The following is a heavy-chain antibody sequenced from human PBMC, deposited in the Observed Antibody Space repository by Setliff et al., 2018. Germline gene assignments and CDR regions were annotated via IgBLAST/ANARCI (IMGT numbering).Heavy chain of an antibody. D-gene: IGHD6-19*01. CDR1: GDSIRRGYY. CDR2: IYTSGST. V-gene: IGHV4-61*09. Sequence: PSETLSLTCTVSGDSIRRGYYWSWIRQPAGKGLEWIGHIYTSGSTNYNPSLKSRVTISVDTSKNQFSLKLSSVTAADTAVYYCARDQEQWLVKHYYYYMDVWGKGTTVTVSS. J-gene: IGHJ6*03. CDR3: ARDQEQWLVKHYYYYMDV.